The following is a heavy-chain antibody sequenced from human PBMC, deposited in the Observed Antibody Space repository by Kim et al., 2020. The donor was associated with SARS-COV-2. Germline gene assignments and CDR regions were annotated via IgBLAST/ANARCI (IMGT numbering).Heavy chain of an antibody. D-gene: IGHD2-15*01. Sequence: SETLSLTCTVSGGSISSSIYYWDWIRQPPGKGLEWIGSIYYSGSTYYNPSLKSRVNISVDTSKNQFSLKLSSVTAADTAVYYCGPFGRGGSPDPNWFDPLGQGTLVTVSS. J-gene: IGHJ5*02. CDR3: GPFGRGGSPDPNWFDP. CDR2: IYYSGST. V-gene: IGHV4-39*01. CDR1: GGSISSSIYY.